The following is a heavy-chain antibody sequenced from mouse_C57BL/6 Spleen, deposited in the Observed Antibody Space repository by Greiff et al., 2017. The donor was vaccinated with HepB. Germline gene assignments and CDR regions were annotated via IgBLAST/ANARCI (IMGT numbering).Heavy chain of an antibody. V-gene: IGHV5-6*01. CDR3: ARLGYYGNSLDY. D-gene: IGHD2-1*01. CDR2: ISSGGSYT. CDR1: GFTFSSYG. Sequence: EVKLQESGGDLVKPGGSLKLSCAASGFTFSSYGMSWVRQTPDKRLEWVATISSGGSYTYYPDSVKGRFTISRDNAKNTLYLQMSSLKSEDTAMYYCARLGYYGNSLDYWGQGTTLTVSS. J-gene: IGHJ2*01.